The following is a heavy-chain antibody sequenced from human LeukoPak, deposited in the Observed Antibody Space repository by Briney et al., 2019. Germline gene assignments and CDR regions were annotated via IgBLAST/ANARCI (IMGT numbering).Heavy chain of an antibody. CDR1: NYSISTDYY. Sequence: SETLSLTCTVSNYSISTDYYWGWIRQPPGKGLEWIGTMYHSGSTYYNSSLKSRVTISVDTSKNQFSLKLSSVTAADTAVYYCARYDVWGSYRAFDYWGQGTLVTVSS. J-gene: IGHJ4*02. CDR2: MYHSGST. D-gene: IGHD3-16*02. V-gene: IGHV4-38-2*02. CDR3: ARYDVWGSYRAFDY.